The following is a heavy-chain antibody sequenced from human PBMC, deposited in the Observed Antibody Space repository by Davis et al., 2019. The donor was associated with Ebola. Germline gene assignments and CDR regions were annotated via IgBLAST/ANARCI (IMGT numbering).Heavy chain of an antibody. D-gene: IGHD2/OR15-2a*01. CDR3: ARGRGTTHKENWFDP. CDR1: GYIFTSYD. V-gene: IGHV1-8*01. CDR2: MNPNSGNT. Sequence: AASVQVSCKASGYIFTSYDINWVRQATGQGLEWMGWMNPNSGNTGYAQKFQGRVTMTRNTSISTAYMELSSLRSEDTAVYYCARGRGTTHKENWFDPWGQGTLVTVSS. J-gene: IGHJ5*02.